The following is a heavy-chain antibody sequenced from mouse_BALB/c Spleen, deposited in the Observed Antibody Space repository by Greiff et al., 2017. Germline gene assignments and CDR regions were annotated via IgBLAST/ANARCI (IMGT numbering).Heavy chain of an antibody. D-gene: IGHD4-1*01. J-gene: IGHJ4*01. CDR1: GYTFTDYA. CDR2: ISTYYGNT. Sequence: QVQLKQSGPELVRPGVSVKISCKGSGYTFTDYAMHWVKQSHAKSLEWIGVISTYYGNTNYNQKFKGKATMTVDKSSSTAYMELARLTSEDSAIYYCAKTGTRAMDYWGQGTSVTVSS. V-gene: IGHV1-67*01. CDR3: AKTGTRAMDY.